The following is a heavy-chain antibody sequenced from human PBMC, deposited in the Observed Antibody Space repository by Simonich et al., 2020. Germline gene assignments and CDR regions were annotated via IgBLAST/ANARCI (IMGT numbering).Heavy chain of an antibody. V-gene: IGHV4-38-2*01. CDR1: GYSISSGYY. J-gene: IGHJ4*02. CDR2: IYHSGST. CDR3: ARGEAAAGMGFDY. D-gene: IGHD6-13*01. Sequence: QVQLQESGPGLVKPSETLSLTCAVSGYSISSGYYWGWIRQPPGKGLEWIGSIYHSGSTYYNPSLKSRVTISVDTSKNQFSLKLSSVTAADTAVYYCARGEAAAGMGFDYWGQGTLVTVSS.